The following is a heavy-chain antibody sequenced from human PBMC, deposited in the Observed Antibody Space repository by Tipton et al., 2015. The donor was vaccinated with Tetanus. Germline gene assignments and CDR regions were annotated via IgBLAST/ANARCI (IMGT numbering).Heavy chain of an antibody. Sequence: QLVQSGAEVKRPGSSVKVSCETSGGSFSTYITSWVRQAPGQGLEWMGSIIPIFGTITYAQKFKGRLTITADKSTSTAHMSLSSLRFDDTAVYYCARALIEAAGDYGDYWGQGTLVTVSS. J-gene: IGHJ4*02. CDR3: ARALIEAAGDYGDY. D-gene: IGHD6-13*01. V-gene: IGHV1-69*06. CDR1: GGSFSTYI. CDR2: IIPIFGTI.